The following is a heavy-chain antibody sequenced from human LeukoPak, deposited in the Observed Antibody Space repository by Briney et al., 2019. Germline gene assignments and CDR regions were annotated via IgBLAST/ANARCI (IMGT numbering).Heavy chain of an antibody. J-gene: IGHJ6*03. CDR2: IIPIFGTA. V-gene: IGHV1-69*05. CDR1: GGTFSSYA. CDR3: ASSFTYYYYMDV. Sequence: SVKVSCKASGGTFSSYAISWVRQAPGQGLEWMGGIIPIFGTANYAQKFQGRVTITTDESTSTAYMELSSLRSEDTAVYYCASSFTYYYYMDVWGKGTTVTVSS.